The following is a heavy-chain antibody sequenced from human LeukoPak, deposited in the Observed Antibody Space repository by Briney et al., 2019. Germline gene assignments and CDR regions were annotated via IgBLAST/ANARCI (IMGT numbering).Heavy chain of an antibody. V-gene: IGHV3-74*01. CDR3: AGTVGSAPDYYGSGGFAVLDY. CDR2: INSDGRTT. D-gene: IGHD3-10*01. J-gene: IGHJ4*02. Sequence: GGSLRLSCAASGFTFSSYWMQWVRQVPGKGLVWVSRINSDGRTTTYADSVKGRFTISRDNAKTTLFLQMNSLRAEDTAVYYCAGTVGSAPDYYGSGGFAVLDYWGQGTLVTVSS. CDR1: GFTFSSYW.